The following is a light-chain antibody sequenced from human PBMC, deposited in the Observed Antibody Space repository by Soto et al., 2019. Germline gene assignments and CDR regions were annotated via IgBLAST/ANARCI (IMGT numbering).Light chain of an antibody. J-gene: IGLJ1*01. CDR2: SNN. Sequence: QIVLTQPPSASGTPGQRVTISCSGSSSNIGSNTVNWYQQLPGTAPKLLIYSNNQRPSGVPDRFSGSKSGTSASLAISGLQSEDEADYYCAAWDDSLNGYVFGTGTKVTVL. CDR1: SSNIGSNT. V-gene: IGLV1-44*01. CDR3: AAWDDSLNGYV.